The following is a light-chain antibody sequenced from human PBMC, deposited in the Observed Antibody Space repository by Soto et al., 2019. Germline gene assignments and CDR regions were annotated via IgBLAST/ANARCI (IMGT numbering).Light chain of an antibody. CDR3: QQYYSYLRT. Sequence: AIRMTQSPSSFSASTGDRVTITCRASQGISSYLAWYQQKPGKAPKLLIYAASTLQSGVPSRFSGSGSGTDVTLTISCLQSEDFATYYCQQYYSYLRTFGQGTKVEIK. J-gene: IGKJ1*01. CDR1: QGISSY. V-gene: IGKV1-8*01. CDR2: AAS.